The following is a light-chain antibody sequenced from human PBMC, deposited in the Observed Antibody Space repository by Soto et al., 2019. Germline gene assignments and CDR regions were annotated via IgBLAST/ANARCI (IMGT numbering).Light chain of an antibody. V-gene: IGKV1-39*01. CDR2: AAS. Sequence: VQMTQSPSSLSASVGDIVTITCRASQSISSYLNWYQQKPGKAPKLLIYAASSLQSGVPSRFSGSGSGTDFTLTISSLQPEDFATYYCQQSYSTPSFGGGTKVAIK. CDR3: QQSYSTPS. CDR1: QSISSY. J-gene: IGKJ4*01.